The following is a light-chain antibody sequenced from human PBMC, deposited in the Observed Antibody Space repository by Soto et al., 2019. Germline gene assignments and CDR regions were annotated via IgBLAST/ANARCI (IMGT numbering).Light chain of an antibody. CDR2: TNN. Sequence: QSVLTQSPSASGTPGQRVTISCSGSSSNIGSNTVNWYQQFPGTAPKLLMYTNNQRPSGVPDRFSGSKSGTSASLAISGLESDDEADYYCAAWDDNLKGVLFGGGTQLTVL. CDR1: SSNIGSNT. J-gene: IGLJ2*01. CDR3: AAWDDNLKGVL. V-gene: IGLV1-44*01.